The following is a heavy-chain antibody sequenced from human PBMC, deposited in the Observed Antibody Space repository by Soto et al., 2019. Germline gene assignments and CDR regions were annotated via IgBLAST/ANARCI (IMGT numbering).Heavy chain of an antibody. CDR3: AIAVRGSYYDS. Sequence: QVQLQESGPGLVKPSQTLSLTCTVSGGSIISGDYYWSWISQPPGKGLEWIGYIFYSGSTYYNPSLKSRLSISVDTSKNQFSLKLSSVTAADTAVYYCAIAVRGSYYDSWGQGTLVTVSS. CDR1: GGSIISGDYY. V-gene: IGHV4-30-4*01. D-gene: IGHD1-26*01. J-gene: IGHJ4*02. CDR2: IFYSGST.